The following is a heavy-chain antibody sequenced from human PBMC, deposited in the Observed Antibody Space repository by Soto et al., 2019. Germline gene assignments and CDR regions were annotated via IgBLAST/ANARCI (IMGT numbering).Heavy chain of an antibody. CDR2: INHSGSP. D-gene: IGHD6-25*01. CDR3: ARGLRPDF. CDR1: GGSFSGYY. V-gene: IGHV4-34*01. J-gene: IGHJ4*02. Sequence: SLTCTVSGGSFSGYYWSWIRQPPGKGLEWIGEINHSGSPSYNSSLKSRATITIDTSEKEFHLKVTSVTAADAGVYFCARGLRPDFWGQGILVTVSS.